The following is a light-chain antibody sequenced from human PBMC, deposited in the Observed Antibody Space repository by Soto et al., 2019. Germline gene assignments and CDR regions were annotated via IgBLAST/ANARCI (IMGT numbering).Light chain of an antibody. Sequence: DIQMTQSPSSVSASVGDSVAVTCRASQDITVRLAWYQQKPGKAPKLLIYDASTLQSGVPPRFSGSGSGTEFTLTIRDLQLEDSASYYCQQATRFPQTFGQGTKVDIK. J-gene: IGKJ1*01. V-gene: IGKV1-12*01. CDR3: QQATRFPQT. CDR2: DAS. CDR1: QDITVR.